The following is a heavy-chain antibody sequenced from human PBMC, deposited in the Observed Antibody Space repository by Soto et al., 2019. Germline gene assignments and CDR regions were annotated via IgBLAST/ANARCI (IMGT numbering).Heavy chain of an antibody. CDR3: ATTRYCSSTSCRTVDY. CDR2: FDPEDGET. CDR1: GYTLTELS. V-gene: IGHV1-24*01. D-gene: IGHD2-2*01. Sequence: ASVKVSCKVSGYTLTELSMHWVRQAPGKGLEWMGGFDPEDGETIYAQKFQGRVTMTEDTSTDTAYMELSSLRSEDTAVYYCATTRYCSSTSCRTVDYWGQGTLVTVSS. J-gene: IGHJ4*02.